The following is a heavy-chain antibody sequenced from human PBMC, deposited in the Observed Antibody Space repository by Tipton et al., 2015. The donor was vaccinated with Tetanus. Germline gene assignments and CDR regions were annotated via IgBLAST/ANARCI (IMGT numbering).Heavy chain of an antibody. Sequence: QLVQSGPEVKKPGSSVKVSCETSGGSFSTYITSWVRQAPGQGLEWMGSIIPIFGTITYAQKFQGRVTITADKSTNTAHMSLSSLRSEDTAVYYCARVKGGTREYYAIKYWGQGTLVTVSS. V-gene: IGHV1-69*06. D-gene: IGHD3-3*01. J-gene: IGHJ4*02. CDR2: IIPIFGTI. CDR1: GGSFSTYI. CDR3: ARVKGGTREYYAIKY.